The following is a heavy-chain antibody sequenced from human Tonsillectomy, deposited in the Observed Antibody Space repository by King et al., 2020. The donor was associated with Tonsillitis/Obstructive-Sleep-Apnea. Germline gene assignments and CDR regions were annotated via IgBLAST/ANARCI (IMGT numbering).Heavy chain of an antibody. CDR1: GFTCRNAW. D-gene: IGHD3-3*01. CDR3: TTLSGCTSLSYYMDV. J-gene: IGHJ6*03. CDR2: IQSKTDCGPT. Sequence: QLVQSGGGLVKPGGSLRLSCAASGFTCRNAWMIWVRQAPGKGLEWVGRIQSKTDCGPTDYAAPVKGRFNMSRDVSKNTLYLQMNSLKTEDTAVYYCTTLSGCTSLSYYMDVWGKGTTVTVSS. V-gene: IGHV3-15*01.